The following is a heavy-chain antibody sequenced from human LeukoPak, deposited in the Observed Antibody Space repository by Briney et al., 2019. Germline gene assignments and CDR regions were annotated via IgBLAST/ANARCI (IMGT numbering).Heavy chain of an antibody. CDR2: ISPGSDYI. J-gene: IGHJ4*02. CDR1: GFTFSSYS. V-gene: IGHV3-21*01. CDR3: ARGSYGDYDY. D-gene: IGHD4-17*01. Sequence: PGGSLRLSCAASGFTFSSYSMNWVRQAPGKGLEWVSSISPGSDYIYYADSVKGRLTISRDNAKNSLFLQMNSLRAEDTAVYYCARGSYGDYDYWGQGTLVTVSS.